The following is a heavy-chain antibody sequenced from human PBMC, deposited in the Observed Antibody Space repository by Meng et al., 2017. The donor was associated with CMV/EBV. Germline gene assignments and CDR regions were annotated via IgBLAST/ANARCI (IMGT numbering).Heavy chain of an antibody. CDR2: INRSGGST. CDR1: VYHFTSYY. CDR3: AREEGIAARSDWFDP. J-gene: IGHJ5*02. V-gene: IGHV1-46*01. Sequence: QGRLVEAGADVKKLGASVKVSCKASVYHFTSYYMHWGRQAPGQGLEWMGIINRSGGSTSYAKKFQGRVTMTRDTSTSTVYMELSSLRSEDTAVYYCAREEGIAARSDWFDPWGQGTLVTVSS. D-gene: IGHD6-6*01.